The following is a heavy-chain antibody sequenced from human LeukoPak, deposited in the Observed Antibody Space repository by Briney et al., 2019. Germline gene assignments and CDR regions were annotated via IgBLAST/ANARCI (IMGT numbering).Heavy chain of an antibody. CDR2: IRSNSDGGTI. CDR3: ATDFYDTT. V-gene: IGHV3-15*07. Sequence: GGSLRLSCATSGFTLSNAWMNWVRQASGKGLEWVGRIRSNSDGGTIDYAAPVKGRFALSRDDSKNTLYLQMNSLQTEDTAVYYCATDFYDTTWGQGTLVTVSP. CDR1: GFTLSNAW. J-gene: IGHJ5*02. D-gene: IGHD3-22*01.